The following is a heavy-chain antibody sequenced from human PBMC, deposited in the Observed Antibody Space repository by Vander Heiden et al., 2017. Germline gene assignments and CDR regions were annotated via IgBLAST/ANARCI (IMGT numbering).Heavy chain of an antibody. J-gene: IGHJ2*01. CDR2: ISSSSNTI. CDR1: GFPFSSYS. Sequence: EVQLLESGGGLVQPGGSLRLSCAASGFPFSSYSMNWVRQAPGKGLEWVSYISSSSNTIYYADAVKGRFTISRDNAKNALYRQMKRMRAEETAVYYSARERSGDRSGLTDLWGRGTMVTVFS. CDR3: ARERSGDRSGLTDL. V-gene: IGHV3-48*01. D-gene: IGHD6-19*01.